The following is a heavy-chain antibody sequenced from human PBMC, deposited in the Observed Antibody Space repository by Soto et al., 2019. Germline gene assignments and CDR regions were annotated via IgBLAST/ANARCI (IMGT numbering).Heavy chain of an antibody. CDR1: GFTFSSYW. V-gene: IGHV3-7*01. D-gene: IGHD6-13*01. Sequence: GESLKISCAASGFTFSSYWMTWVRQAPGKGPEWVANIKEDGSERYYVDSLKGRFTISRDNAKNSLYLQMNSLRAEDTAVYYCARGWYYFDYWGQGTLVTVSS. CDR2: IKEDGSER. J-gene: IGHJ4*02. CDR3: ARGWYYFDY.